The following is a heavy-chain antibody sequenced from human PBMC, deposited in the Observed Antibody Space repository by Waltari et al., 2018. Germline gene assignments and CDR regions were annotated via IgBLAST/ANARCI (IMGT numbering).Heavy chain of an antibody. J-gene: IGHJ3*02. CDR3: ARGVAGGFDI. CDR1: GLTARANY. CDR2: LYSDKRT. V-gene: IGHV3-53*04. Sequence: EVELVESGGGLVQPGGSLRLSCAASGLTARANYMSGVRQAPGKGLEWVSALYSDKRTYYADSVKGRFTISRHNSRNILYFQMNRLRIEDTAVYYCARGVAGGFDIWGQGTRVTVSS. D-gene: IGHD6-19*01.